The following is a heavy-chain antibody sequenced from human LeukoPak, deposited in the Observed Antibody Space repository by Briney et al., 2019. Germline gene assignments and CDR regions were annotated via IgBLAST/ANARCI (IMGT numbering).Heavy chain of an antibody. CDR3: ARDSVGVGYCSSTSCLDAFDV. J-gene: IGHJ3*01. CDR2: IYTSGST. D-gene: IGHD2-2*01. V-gene: IGHV4-61*02. Sequence: SQTLSLTCTVSGGSISSGSYYWSWIRQPAGKGLEWIGRIYTSGSTNYNPSLKSRVTISVDTSKNQFSLKLSSVTAADTAVYYCARDSVGVGYCSSTSCLDAFDVWGQGTMVTVSS. CDR1: GGSISSGSYY.